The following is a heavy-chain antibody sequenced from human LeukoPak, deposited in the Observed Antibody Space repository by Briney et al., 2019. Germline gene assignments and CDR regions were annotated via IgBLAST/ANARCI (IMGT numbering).Heavy chain of an antibody. D-gene: IGHD4-23*01. CDR1: GWTFTSYY. J-gene: IGHJ5*02. CDR2: INPSGGST. CDR3: AFDYGGKGTLQFDP. V-gene: IGHV1-46*01. Sequence: GAVNVSCKACGWTFTSYYMHELRQAAAQGRDGMGVINPSGGSTSYAQKFQGRVTMTRDTSTSTVYMELSSLRSEDTAVYYCAFDYGGKGTLQFDPWGQGTLVTVSS.